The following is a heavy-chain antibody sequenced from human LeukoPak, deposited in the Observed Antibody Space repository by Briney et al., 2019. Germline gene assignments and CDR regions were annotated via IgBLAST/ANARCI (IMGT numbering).Heavy chain of an antibody. CDR3: ATVWHSGSPPGFDY. D-gene: IGHD1-26*01. CDR1: GYTLTELS. V-gene: IGHV1-24*01. CDR2: FDPEDGET. J-gene: IGHJ4*02. Sequence: ASVKVSCKVSGYTLTELSMHWVRQAPGKGLEWMGGFDPEDGETIYAQKFQGRVTMTEDTSTDTAYMELSSLRSEDTAVYYCATVWHSGSPPGFDYWGQGTLVTVSS.